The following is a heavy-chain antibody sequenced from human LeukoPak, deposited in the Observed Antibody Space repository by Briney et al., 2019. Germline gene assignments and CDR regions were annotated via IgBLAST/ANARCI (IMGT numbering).Heavy chain of an antibody. CDR3: ARGKVWFDP. V-gene: IGHV3-11*06. CDR1: GFTFSDYY. Sequence: GGSLRPSCAASGFTFSDYYMSWIRQAPGKGLEWVSYISSSSSYTNYADSVKGRFTISRDNAKNSLYLQMNSLRAEDTAVYYCARGKVWFDPWGQGTLVTVSS. CDR2: ISSSSSYT. J-gene: IGHJ5*02.